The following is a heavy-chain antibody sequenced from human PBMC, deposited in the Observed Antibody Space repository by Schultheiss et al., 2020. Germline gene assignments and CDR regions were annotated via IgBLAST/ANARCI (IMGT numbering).Heavy chain of an antibody. Sequence: SETLSLTCTVSGGSISSYYWSWIRQPPGKGLEWIGSIYYSGSTYYNPSLKSRVTISVDTSKNQFSLKLSSVTAADTAVYYCARDLAAYYGSGSYYSLGMDVWGQGTTVTVSS. CDR1: GGSISSYY. CDR2: IYYSGST. J-gene: IGHJ6*02. D-gene: IGHD3-10*01. CDR3: ARDLAAYYGSGSYYSLGMDV. V-gene: IGHV4-59*01.